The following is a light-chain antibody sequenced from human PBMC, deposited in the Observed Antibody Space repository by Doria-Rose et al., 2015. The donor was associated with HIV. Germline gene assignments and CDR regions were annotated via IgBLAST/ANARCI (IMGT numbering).Light chain of an antibody. J-gene: IGKJ1*01. CDR2: DGS. CDR1: QRFSRTY. V-gene: IGKV3-20*01. Sequence: TQSPGTLSLSPGERATPSCRASQRFSRTYLAWYQQKPGQAPSLLIYDGSTRATRIPDRFSASVSRTDFALTINRLEPEDCALYYCHQYGTSWTFGQGTKVEI. CDR3: HQYGTSWT.